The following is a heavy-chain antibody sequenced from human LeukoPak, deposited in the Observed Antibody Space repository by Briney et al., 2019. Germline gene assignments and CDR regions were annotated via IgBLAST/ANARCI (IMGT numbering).Heavy chain of an antibody. D-gene: IGHD3-10*01. J-gene: IGHJ5*01. V-gene: IGHV4-38-2*02. Sequence: SETLSLTCTVSGYSISSGYYWGWIRQPPGKGLEWIGSIYHSGSTYYNPSLKSRVTISVDTSKNQFSLKLSSVTAADTAVYYRARDRRGFDWFDYWGQGTLVTVSS. CDR3: ARDRRGFDWFDY. CDR2: IYHSGST. CDR1: GYSISSGYY.